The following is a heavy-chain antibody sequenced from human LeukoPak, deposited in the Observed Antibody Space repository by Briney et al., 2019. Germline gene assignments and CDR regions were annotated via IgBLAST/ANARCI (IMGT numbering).Heavy chain of an antibody. D-gene: IGHD2-2*01. CDR2: IIPILGIA. J-gene: IGHJ6*03. V-gene: IGHV1-69*04. CDR3: ARDGIVVVPAAATPQDYYYYYMDV. CDR1: GGTFSSYT. Sequence: SVKVSCKASGGTFSSYTISCVRQAPGQGLEWMGRIIPILGIANYAQKFQGRVTITADKSTSTAYMELSSLRSEDTAVYYCARDGIVVVPAAATPQDYYYYYMDVWGKGTTVTVSS.